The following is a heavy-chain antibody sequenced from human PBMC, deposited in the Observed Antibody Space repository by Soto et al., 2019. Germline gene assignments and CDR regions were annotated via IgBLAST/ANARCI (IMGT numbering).Heavy chain of an antibody. V-gene: IGHV1-69*02. D-gene: IGHD5-12*01. CDR3: ARAGEYSGYDLDY. J-gene: IGHJ4*02. CDR1: GGTFSSYT. Sequence: EASVKVSCKASGGTFSSYTISWVRQAPGQGLEWMGRIIPILGIANYAQKFQGRVTITADKSTSTAYMELSSLRSEDTAVYYCARAGEYSGYDLDYWGQGTLVTVSS. CDR2: IIPILGIA.